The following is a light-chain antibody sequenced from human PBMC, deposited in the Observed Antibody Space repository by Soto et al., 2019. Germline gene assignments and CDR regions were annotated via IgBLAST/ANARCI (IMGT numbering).Light chain of an antibody. V-gene: IGKV1-8*01. CDR2: AAS. CDR3: QQYYSYPLT. J-gene: IGKJ4*01. CDR1: QGISTY. Sequence: AIRMTQSPSSLSASTGDRVTITCRASQGISTYLAWYQQKPGKAPNLLIYAASSLQSAVPSRFSGSGAGTDLTLTISCLQSEEFATYYCQQYYSYPLTFGGGTKVEIK.